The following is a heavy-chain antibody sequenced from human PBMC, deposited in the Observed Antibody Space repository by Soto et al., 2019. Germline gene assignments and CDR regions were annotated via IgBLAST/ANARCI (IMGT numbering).Heavy chain of an antibody. CDR3: ARVGGVAARTFDY. V-gene: IGHV1-18*04. CDR2: IGPYKGGT. J-gene: IGHJ4*02. Sequence: SXKVSFKASGYSXVSHGISLVRQAPGQGLEWIAWIGPYKGGTIYAQKFQGRVTVTADTSTSSAYIELRNLGTDDTDVYYCARVGGVAARTFDYWGQGTVGTVS. CDR1: GYSXVSHG. D-gene: IGHD2-15*01.